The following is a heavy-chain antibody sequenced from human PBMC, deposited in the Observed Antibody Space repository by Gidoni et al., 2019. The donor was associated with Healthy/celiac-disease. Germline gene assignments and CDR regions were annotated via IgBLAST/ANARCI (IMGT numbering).Heavy chain of an antibody. J-gene: IGHJ1*01. CDR3: ARVDQVIAALSAEYFQH. CDR1: GGSISSSSYN. Sequence: QLQLQESGPGLVKPSETLSLTCTVSGGSISSSSYNWGWIRQPPGKGLEWIGGIYYSGSTYYNPSLKSRVTISVDTSKNQFSLRLSSVTAADTAVYYCARVDQVIAALSAEYFQHWGQGTLVTVSS. CDR2: IYYSGST. V-gene: IGHV4-39*07. D-gene: IGHD2-15*01.